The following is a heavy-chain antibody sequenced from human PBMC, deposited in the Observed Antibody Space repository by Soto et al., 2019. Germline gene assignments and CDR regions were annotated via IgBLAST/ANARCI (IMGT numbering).Heavy chain of an antibody. Sequence: GGSLRLSCVGSGFIFSNNGMHWVRQTPGKGLEWVAFMSYDGSDTFYADSVKGRFTISRDNSKNTLFLHMSSLRAEDTAMYYCTIVRAADSDLDHWGQGTLVTVSS. V-gene: IGHV3-30*02. J-gene: IGHJ1*01. CDR2: MSYDGSDT. CDR3: TIVRAADSDLDH. CDR1: GFIFSNNG. D-gene: IGHD3-10*01.